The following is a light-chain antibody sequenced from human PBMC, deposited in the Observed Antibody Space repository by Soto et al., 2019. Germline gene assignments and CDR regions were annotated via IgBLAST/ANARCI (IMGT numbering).Light chain of an antibody. CDR3: QQYNNWPFPSWT. Sequence: EIVMTQSPATLSVSPGERATLSCRASQSVSSNLAWYQQKPGQAPRLLIYGASTRATGIPARFSGSGSGTEFTLNVSSLQSGDFAVYYCQQYNNWPFPSWTFGQGTKVEIK. CDR1: QSVSSN. V-gene: IGKV3-15*01. J-gene: IGKJ1*01. CDR2: GAS.